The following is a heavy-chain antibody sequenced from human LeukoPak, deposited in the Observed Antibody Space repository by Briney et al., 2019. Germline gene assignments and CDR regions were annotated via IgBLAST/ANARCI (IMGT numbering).Heavy chain of an antibody. D-gene: IGHD3-10*01. J-gene: IGHJ6*03. V-gene: IGHV3-74*01. CDR2: INSDGSST. Sequence: GGSQRLSCAASGFTFSSYWVHWVRQAPGKGLVWVSRINSDGSSTSYADSVKGRFTISRDNAKNTLYLQMNSLRAEDTAVYYCARAPVSVYYYMDVWGKGTTVTVSS. CDR1: GFTFSSYW. CDR3: ARAPVSVYYYMDV.